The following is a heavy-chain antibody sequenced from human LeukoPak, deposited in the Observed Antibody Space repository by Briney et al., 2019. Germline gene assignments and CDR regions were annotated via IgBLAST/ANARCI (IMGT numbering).Heavy chain of an antibody. CDR3: ARAEYASSPPHFDH. V-gene: IGHV3-23*01. D-gene: IGHD2-2*01. CDR2: ISGTGGST. Sequence: GGSLRLSCAASGFTFASYNMHWVRQVPGKGLEWVSAISGTGGSTYYADSVRGRFTISRDNSKNTLYLQMNSLRPEDTAVYYCARAEYASSPPHFDHWGQGTLVTVSS. CDR1: GFTFASYN. J-gene: IGHJ4*02.